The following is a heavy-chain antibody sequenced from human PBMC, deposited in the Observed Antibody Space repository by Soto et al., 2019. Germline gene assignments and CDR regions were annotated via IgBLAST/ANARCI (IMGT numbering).Heavy chain of an antibody. CDR1: GFTFSSYW. Sequence: GGSLRLSCAASGFTFSSYWMSWVRQAPGKGLEWVANIKQDGSEKYYVDSVKGRFTISRDNAKNSLYLQMNSLRAEDTAVYYCARVVAGGDTFGGVIVYYFDYWGQGTLVTAPQ. CDR3: ARVVAGGDTFGGVIVYYFDY. CDR2: IKQDGSEK. J-gene: IGHJ4*02. D-gene: IGHD3-16*02. V-gene: IGHV3-7*03.